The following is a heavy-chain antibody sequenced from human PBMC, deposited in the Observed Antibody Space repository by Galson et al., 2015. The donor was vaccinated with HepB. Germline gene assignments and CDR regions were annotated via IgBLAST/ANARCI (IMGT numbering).Heavy chain of an antibody. Sequence: SLRLSCAASGFTFSSYAMSWVRQAPGKGLEWVSSVGISGDNTYYAGSVKGRFTISRDNYKNTIYLQMNSLSAEDTAIYYCVKSQEVTTVQPFDYWGRGTLVTVSS. CDR1: GFTFSSYA. J-gene: IGHJ4*02. D-gene: IGHD4-11*01. V-gene: IGHV3-23*01. CDR2: VGISGDNT. CDR3: VKSQEVTTVQPFDY.